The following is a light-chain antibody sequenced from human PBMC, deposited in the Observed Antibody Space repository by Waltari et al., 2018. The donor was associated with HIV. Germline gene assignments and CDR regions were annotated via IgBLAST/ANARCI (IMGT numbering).Light chain of an antibody. CDR1: SSDVGSYNL. V-gene: IGLV2-23*01. J-gene: IGLJ2*01. Sequence: QSALTQPASVSGSPGQSITISCTGTSSDVGSYNLVSRYQQHQGKAPKLMIYEGSKRPSGVSNRFSDSKSGNTASLTISGLQAEDEADYYCCSYAGSSNVVFGGGTKLTVL. CDR3: CSYAGSSNVV. CDR2: EGS.